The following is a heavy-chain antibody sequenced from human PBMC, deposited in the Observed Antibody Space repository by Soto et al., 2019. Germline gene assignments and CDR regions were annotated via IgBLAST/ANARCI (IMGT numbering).Heavy chain of an antibody. D-gene: IGHD3-10*01. CDR3: ARGPIYGSGSNWFDP. Sequence: SVKVSCKASGGTFSSYAISWVRQAPGQGLEWMGGIIPICGTANYAQKFQGRVTMTTNTSTSTAYMELSSLRSEDTAVYYCARGPIYGSGSNWFDPWGQGTLVTVSS. J-gene: IGHJ5*02. CDR1: GGTFSSYA. CDR2: IIPICGTA. V-gene: IGHV1-69*05.